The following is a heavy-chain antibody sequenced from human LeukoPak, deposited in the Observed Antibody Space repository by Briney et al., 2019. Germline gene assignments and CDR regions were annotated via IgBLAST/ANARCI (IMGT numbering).Heavy chain of an antibody. CDR2: IYYTGST. J-gene: IGHJ4*02. D-gene: IGHD4-23*01. CDR1: GGSISSYY. V-gene: IGHV4-59*01. CDR3: ARTVGYGGLSDD. Sequence: SETLSLTCTVSGGSISSYYWSWIRQPPGKGLEWIGYIYYTGSTNYNPSLKSRVTISVDTSKNQFSLKLTSVTAADTAVCYCARTVGYGGLSDDWGQGTLVTVSS.